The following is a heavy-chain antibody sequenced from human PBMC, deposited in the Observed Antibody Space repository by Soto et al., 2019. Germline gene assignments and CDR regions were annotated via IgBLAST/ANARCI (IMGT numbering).Heavy chain of an antibody. CDR3: ARGLHRITIFGVVTYPNYYYYGMDV. CDR1: GGSFSGYY. Sequence: QVQLQQWGAGLLKPSETLSLTCAVYGGSFSGYYWSWIRQPPGKGLEWIGEINHSGSTNYNPSLKSRLTISVDTSKNLFSVKLSSVTAADTAVYYCARGLHRITIFGVVTYPNYYYYGMDVWGQGTTVTVS. J-gene: IGHJ6*02. D-gene: IGHD3-3*01. CDR2: INHSGST. V-gene: IGHV4-34*01.